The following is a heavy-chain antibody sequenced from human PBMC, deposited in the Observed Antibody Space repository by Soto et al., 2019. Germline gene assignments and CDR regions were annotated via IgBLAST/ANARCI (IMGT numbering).Heavy chain of an antibody. CDR1: GGSISSGDYY. D-gene: IGHD3-22*01. Sequence: SETLSLTCTVSGGSISSGDYYWSWIRQPPGKGLEWIGYIYYSGSTYYKPSLKSRVTISVDTSKNQFSLKLSSVTAADTAFYYCSKGRSYYDPYYYYGMDVWGQGTTVTVSS. V-gene: IGHV4-30-4*01. CDR2: IYYSGST. CDR3: SKGRSYYDPYYYYGMDV. J-gene: IGHJ6*02.